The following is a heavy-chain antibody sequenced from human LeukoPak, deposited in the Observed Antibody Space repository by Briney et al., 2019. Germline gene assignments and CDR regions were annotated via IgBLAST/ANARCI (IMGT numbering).Heavy chain of an antibody. CDR1: GYTFTGYY. Sequence: ASVEVSCKASGYTFTGYYMHWVRQAPGQRLEWMGWINAGNGNTKYSQKFQGRVTITRDTSASTAYMELSSLRSEDTAVYYCARVEAYCGGDCYLYYYGMDVWGQGTTVTVSS. V-gene: IGHV1-3*01. CDR2: INAGNGNT. J-gene: IGHJ6*02. CDR3: ARVEAYCGGDCYLYYYGMDV. D-gene: IGHD2-21*02.